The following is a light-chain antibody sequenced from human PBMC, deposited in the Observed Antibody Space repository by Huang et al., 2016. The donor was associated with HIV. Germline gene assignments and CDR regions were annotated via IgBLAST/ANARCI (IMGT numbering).Light chain of an antibody. CDR1: ESVSIN. V-gene: IGKV3-15*01. Sequence: EIVMTQSPATLSVSPGERATLSCRASESVSINLAWYQQKPCQAPRHLIYGESTRTSGIPARFSGSGSGTEFTLTISGLQFEDFAVYYCQQYNDWPYTFGQGTKLEIK. CDR2: GES. J-gene: IGKJ2*01. CDR3: QQYNDWPYT.